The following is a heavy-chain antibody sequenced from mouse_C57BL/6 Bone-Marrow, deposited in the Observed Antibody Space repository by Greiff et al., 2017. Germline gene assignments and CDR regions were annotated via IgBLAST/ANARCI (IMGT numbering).Heavy chain of an antibody. CDR3: ARKGITTVAEGMDY. D-gene: IGHD1-1*01. Sequence: QLQQSGAELVKPGASVKISCKASGYAFSSYWMNWVKQRPGKGLEWIGQIYPGDGDTNYNGKFKGKATLTADKSSSTAYMQLSSLTSEDSAVYFSARKGITTVAEGMDYWGQGTSVTVSS. J-gene: IGHJ4*01. CDR2: IYPGDGDT. CDR1: GYAFSSYW. V-gene: IGHV1-80*01.